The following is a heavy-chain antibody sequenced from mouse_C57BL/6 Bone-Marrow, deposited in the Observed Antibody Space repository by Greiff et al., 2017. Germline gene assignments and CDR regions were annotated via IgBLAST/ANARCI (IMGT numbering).Heavy chain of an antibody. CDR3: AKNWGYGSSYGYAMDY. J-gene: IGHJ4*01. CDR2: IWRGGST. Sequence: QVQLQQSGPGLVQPSQSLSITCTVSGFSLTSYGVHWVRQSPGKGLEWLGVIWRGGSTDYNAAFMSRLSITKDNSKSQVFLKMNSLQADDTAIYYSAKNWGYGSSYGYAMDYWGQGTSVTVSS. D-gene: IGHD1-1*01. CDR1: GFSLTSYG. V-gene: IGHV2-5*01.